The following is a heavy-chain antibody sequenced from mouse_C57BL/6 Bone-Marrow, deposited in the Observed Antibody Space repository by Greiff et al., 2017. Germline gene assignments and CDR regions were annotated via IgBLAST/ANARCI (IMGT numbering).Heavy chain of an antibody. Sequence: QVQLQQPGAELVNPGASVKLSCKASGYTFTNYWMHWVKQRPGQGLEWIGMMHPNGGSPDYNEQFKSEATLSVDKSSWTASMELSSLTSEYSAVYYCARSYDYDDYTMDYWGQGTSVTGSS. CDR1: GYTFTNYW. CDR3: ARSYDYDDYTMDY. CDR2: MHPNGGSP. D-gene: IGHD2-4*01. V-gene: IGHV1-64*01. J-gene: IGHJ4*01.